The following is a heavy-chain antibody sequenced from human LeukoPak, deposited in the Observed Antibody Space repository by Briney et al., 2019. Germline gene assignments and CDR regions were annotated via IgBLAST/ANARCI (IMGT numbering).Heavy chain of an antibody. J-gene: IGHJ4*02. D-gene: IGHD6-13*01. CDR1: GYTFTGYY. Sequence: ASVKVSCKASGYTFTGYYMHWVRQAPGQGLEWMGWINPNSGGTNYAQKFQGRVTMTRDTSISTAYMELSRLRSDDTAVYYCARVGLVSSSWCYDYWGQGTLVTVSS. CDR2: INPNSGGT. CDR3: ARVGLVSSSWCYDY. V-gene: IGHV1-2*02.